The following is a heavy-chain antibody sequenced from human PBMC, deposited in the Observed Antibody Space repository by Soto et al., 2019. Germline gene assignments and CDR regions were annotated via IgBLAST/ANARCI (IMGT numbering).Heavy chain of an antibody. CDR3: AIVILPAATLPH. CDR1: GDSMWSRGSC. CDR2: MSYRGSP. J-gene: IGHJ4*02. Sequence: LDITGTVCGDSMWSRGSCWRWVRQHPGKALEWIGHMSYRGSPYYNPPLKSRVTKSGDTSKNQFSLKLSSVTAADTPVYYWAIVILPAATLPHWRQGHLVT. V-gene: IGHV4-31*02. D-gene: IGHD2-2*01.